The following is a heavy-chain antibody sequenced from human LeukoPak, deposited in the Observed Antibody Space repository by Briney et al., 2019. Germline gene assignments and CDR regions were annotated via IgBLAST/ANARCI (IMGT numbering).Heavy chain of an antibody. CDR2: ISGSGGST. Sequence: GGSLRLSCAASGFTFSSYAMSWVRQAPGKGLEWVSAISGSGGSTYYADSVKGRLTISRDNSKNTLYLQMNSLRAEDTAVYYCAKDSVPYGGNSDYWGQGTLVTVSS. CDR1: GFTFSSYA. V-gene: IGHV3-23*01. D-gene: IGHD4-17*01. J-gene: IGHJ4*02. CDR3: AKDSVPYGGNSDY.